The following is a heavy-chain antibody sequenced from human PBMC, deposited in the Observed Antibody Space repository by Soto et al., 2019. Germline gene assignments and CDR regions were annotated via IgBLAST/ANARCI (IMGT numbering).Heavy chain of an antibody. Sequence: QVQLVQSGAEVKKPGASVKVSCKASGYTFTNYCIHWVRQAPGQGLEWMGWISAYNGDTDYAHNLQGRLTLTTDTSTSTAYMELRSLTSGDTAVYYCARAPYSTSTLLYFFDYWGQGTLVTVSS. V-gene: IGHV1-18*04. CDR2: ISAYNGDT. D-gene: IGHD6-6*01. CDR3: ARAPYSTSTLLYFFDY. J-gene: IGHJ4*02. CDR1: GYTFTNYC.